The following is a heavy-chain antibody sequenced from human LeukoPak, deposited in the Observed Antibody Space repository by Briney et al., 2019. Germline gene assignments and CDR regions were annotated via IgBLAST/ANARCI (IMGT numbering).Heavy chain of an antibody. Sequence: SETLSLTCAVSGGSISSGGYSWSWIRQPPGKGLEWIGYIYHSGSTYYNPSLKSRVTISVDTSKNQFSLKLSSVTAADTAVYYCARAARIVRGVIRFDPWGQGTLVTVSS. CDR1: GGSISSGGYS. CDR2: IYHSGST. V-gene: IGHV4-30-2*05. J-gene: IGHJ5*02. D-gene: IGHD3-10*01. CDR3: ARAARIVRGVIRFDP.